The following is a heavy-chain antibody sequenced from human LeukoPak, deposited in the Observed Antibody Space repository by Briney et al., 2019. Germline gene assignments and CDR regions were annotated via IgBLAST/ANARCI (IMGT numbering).Heavy chain of an antibody. D-gene: IGHD3-10*01. V-gene: IGHV3-53*01. Sequence: PRGSLRLSCAASGVTVSSNYMSSVRQAPRKGLEWVSVIYIVGSTYYADSVKGRFTISTDNSKNTLYLQMNSLRAEDTAVYYCARDKLLWFGELLGYYGMDVWGQGTTVTVSS. J-gene: IGHJ6*02. CDR3: ARDKLLWFGELLGYYGMDV. CDR2: IYIVGST. CDR1: GVTVSSNY.